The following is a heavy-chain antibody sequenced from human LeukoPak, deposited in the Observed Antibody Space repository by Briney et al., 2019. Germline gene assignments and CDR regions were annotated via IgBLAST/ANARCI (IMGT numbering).Heavy chain of an antibody. Sequence: PGGSLRLSCAASGFTFSSFAMHWVRQAPGKGLEYVSGVSSSGDSTYYADSVKGRFTISRDNSKNTLYLQMGSRIAEDMAVYCWARSPGSSWALASWGQGTLVTVSS. V-gene: IGHV3-64*02. CDR3: ARSPGSSWALAS. D-gene: IGHD6-13*01. J-gene: IGHJ4*02. CDR1: GFTFSSFA. CDR2: VSSSGDST.